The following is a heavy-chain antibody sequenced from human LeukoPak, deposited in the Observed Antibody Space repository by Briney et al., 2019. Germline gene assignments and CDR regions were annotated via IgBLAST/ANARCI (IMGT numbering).Heavy chain of an antibody. CDR2: IKSKTDGGTT. J-gene: IGHJ3*02. CDR3: ARGGLGIGDFDI. Sequence: PGGSLRLSCAASGFTFSNAWMSWVRQAPGKGLEWVGRIKSKTDGGTTDYAAPVKGRFTISRDDSKNTLYLQMNSLKTEDTAVYYCARGGLGIGDFDIWGQGTMVTVSS. CDR1: GFTFSNAW. V-gene: IGHV3-15*01. D-gene: IGHD7-27*01.